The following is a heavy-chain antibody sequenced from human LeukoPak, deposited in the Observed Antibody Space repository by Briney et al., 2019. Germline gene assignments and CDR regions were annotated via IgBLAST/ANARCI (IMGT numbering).Heavy chain of an antibody. V-gene: IGHV4-4*07. J-gene: IGHJ4*02. Sequence: SETLSLTCTVSGASISSYYWSWIRQPPGKVLEWIGRIYTSGIISGNTNYNPSLKSRVTMSVDTSKNQFSLTLSSVTAADTAVYYCARVARCTSCFDVDYWGQGTLVTVSS. CDR1: GASISSYY. D-gene: IGHD2-2*01. CDR3: ARVARCTSCFDVDY. CDR2: IYTSGIISGNT.